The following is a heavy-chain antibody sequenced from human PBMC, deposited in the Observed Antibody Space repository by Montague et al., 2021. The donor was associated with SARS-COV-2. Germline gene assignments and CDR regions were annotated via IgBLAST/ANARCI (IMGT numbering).Heavy chain of an antibody. J-gene: IGHJ6*02. V-gene: IGHV2-70*11. CDR2: IDWDGDT. CDR1: GFSLRTAGTC. CDR3: ARLSGVAPRCYYEGMDV. Sequence: VKPTQTLTLTCTFSGFSLRTAGTCVSWLRQPPGKAPQWLARIDWDGDTYYSRTLETRVSISTDTAKTQVVLTMTNVDPMDTATYYCARLSGVAPRCYYEGMDVWGQGTAVTVS. D-gene: IGHD7-27*01.